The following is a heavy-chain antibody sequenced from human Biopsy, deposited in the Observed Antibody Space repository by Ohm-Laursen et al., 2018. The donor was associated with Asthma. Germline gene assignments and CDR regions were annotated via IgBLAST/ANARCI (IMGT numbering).Heavy chain of an antibody. Sequence: TLSLTCTVSVGSINIGDYYWSWIRQHPVTGLEWIGYIYYSGSTYYNPSLKSRVSISLDTSKNQFSLSLTSVTAADTAVYYCARTTYGDDGFDPWGQGTLVTVSS. CDR1: VGSINIGDYY. CDR2: IYYSGST. J-gene: IGHJ5*02. V-gene: IGHV4-31*03. CDR3: ARTTYGDDGFDP. D-gene: IGHD4-17*01.